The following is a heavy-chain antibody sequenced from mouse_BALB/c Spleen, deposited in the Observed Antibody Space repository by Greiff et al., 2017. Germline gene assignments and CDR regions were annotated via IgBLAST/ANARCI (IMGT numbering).Heavy chain of an antibody. D-gene: IGHD2-10*01. CDR1: GFTFSSYG. J-gene: IGHJ4*01. CDR3: AGHEAYYGNYRDYAMDY. CDR2: ISSGGSYT. Sequence: EVQGVESGGDLVKPGGSLKLSCAASGFTFSSYGMSWVRQTPDKRLEWVATISSGGSYTYYPDSVKGRFTISRDNAKNTLYLQMSSLKSEDTAMYYCAGHEAYYGNYRDYAMDYWGQGTSVTVSS. V-gene: IGHV5-6*01.